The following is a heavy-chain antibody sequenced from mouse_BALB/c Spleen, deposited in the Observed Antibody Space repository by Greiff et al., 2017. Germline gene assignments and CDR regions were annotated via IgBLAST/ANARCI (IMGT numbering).Heavy chain of an antibody. CDR1: GYTFTSYW. J-gene: IGHJ2*01. D-gene: IGHD1-1*01. CDR3: ARSTTTVVDAMDY. V-gene: IGHV1S41*01. CDR2: IAPGSGST. Sequence: DLVKPGASVKLSCKASGYTFTSYWINWIKQRPGQGLEWIGRIAPGSGSTYYNEMFKGKATLTVDTSSSTAYIQLSSLSSEDSAVYFCARSTTTVVDAMDYWGQGTTLTVSS.